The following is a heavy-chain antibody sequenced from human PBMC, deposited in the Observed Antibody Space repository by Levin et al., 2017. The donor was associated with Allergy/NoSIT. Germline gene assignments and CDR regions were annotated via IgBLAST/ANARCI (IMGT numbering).Heavy chain of an antibody. V-gene: IGHV3-66*02. CDR1: GFTVSSNY. D-gene: IGHD6-19*01. CDR2: IYSGGST. CDR3: ARAKAVAGTGFDY. J-gene: IGHJ4*02. Sequence: GGSLRLSCAASGFTVSSNYMSWVRQAPGKGLEWVSVIYSGGSTYYADSVKGRFTISRDNSKNTLYLQMNSLRAEDTAVYYCARAKAVAGTGFDYWGQGTLVTVSS.